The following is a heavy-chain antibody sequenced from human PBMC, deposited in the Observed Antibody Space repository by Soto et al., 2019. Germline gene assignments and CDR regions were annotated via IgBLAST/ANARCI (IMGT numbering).Heavy chain of an antibody. Sequence: QSGGSLRLSCAASGFTFSSYGMHWVRQAPGKGLEWVAVIWYDGSNKYYADSVKGRFTISRDNAKNTLYLQMNSLRAEDTAVYYCAREVTGTYGWFDPWGQGTLVTVSS. V-gene: IGHV3-33*01. CDR1: GFTFSSYG. CDR2: IWYDGSNK. J-gene: IGHJ5*02. D-gene: IGHD6-19*01. CDR3: AREVTGTYGWFDP.